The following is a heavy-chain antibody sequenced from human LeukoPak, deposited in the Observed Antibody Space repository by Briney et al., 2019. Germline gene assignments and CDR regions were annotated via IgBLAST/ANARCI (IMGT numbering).Heavy chain of an antibody. CDR2: IIPILGIA. Sequence: SVKVSCKASGGTFSSYAICWVRQAPGQGLEWMGRIIPILGIANYAQKFQGRVTITADKSTSTAYMELSSLRSEDTAVYYCARVSSGYYYSEVWGQGTMVTVSS. V-gene: IGHV1-69*04. D-gene: IGHD3-22*01. CDR1: GGTFSSYA. CDR3: ARVSSGYYYSEV. J-gene: IGHJ3*01.